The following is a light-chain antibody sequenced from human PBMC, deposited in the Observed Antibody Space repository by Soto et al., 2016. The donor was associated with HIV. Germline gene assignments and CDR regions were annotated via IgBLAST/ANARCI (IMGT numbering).Light chain of an antibody. CDR3: QQYYSYPRT. CDR1: QGIKNE. CDR2: AAS. V-gene: IGKV1-6*01. Sequence: AIQMTQSPSSLSASLGDRVTITCRASQGIKNELGWYQQKPGKAPKLLIYAASTLQSGVPSRFSGSGSGTDFTLTISCLQSEDFATYYCQQYYSYPRTFGPGTKVDIK. J-gene: IGKJ3*01.